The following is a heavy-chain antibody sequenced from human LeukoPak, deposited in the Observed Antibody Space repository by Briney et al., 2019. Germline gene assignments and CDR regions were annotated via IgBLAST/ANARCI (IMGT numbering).Heavy chain of an antibody. J-gene: IGHJ4*02. CDR2: ITGSGDDT. CDR3: AKNGAYSGYDYIDY. V-gene: IGHV3-23*01. CDR1: GFTFSSYA. D-gene: IGHD5-12*01. Sequence: GGSLRLSCAASGFTFSSYAMSWVRQAPGKGLEWVSDITGSGDDTDYADSVKGRFTVSRDNSRNTLYLQINGLRVEDTAVYYCAKNGAYSGYDYIDYWGQGTLVTVSS.